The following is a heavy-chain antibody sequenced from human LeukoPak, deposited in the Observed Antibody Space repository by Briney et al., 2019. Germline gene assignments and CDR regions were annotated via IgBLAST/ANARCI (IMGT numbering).Heavy chain of an antibody. CDR2: IRGSDNKT. CDR1: GFTFGSYA. CDR3: AKTTSVYGSGDDYSDATNWFDP. D-gene: IGHD3-10*01. J-gene: IGHJ5*02. V-gene: IGHV3-23*01. Sequence: PGGSLRLSCAASGFTFGSYAMSWVRQAPGKGLEWISAIRGSDNKTYYADSVKGRFTISRDDSKNTLYLQMNSLRAEDTAMYYCAKTTSVYGSGDDYSDATNWFDPWGQGTLVTVSS.